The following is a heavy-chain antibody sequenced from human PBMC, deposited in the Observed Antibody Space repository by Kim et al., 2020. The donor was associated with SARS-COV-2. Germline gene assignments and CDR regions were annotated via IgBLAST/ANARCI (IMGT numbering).Heavy chain of an antibody. Sequence: GGSLRLSCAASGFTFGSYSMHWVRQAPGKGLEWISYITSSGNTVSYVDSVKGRFTIPRDNAKNSLYLQMNSLRAEDTAVYYCARSVVGYYPLVYWGQGTL. CDR3: ARSVVGYYPLVY. D-gene: IGHD1-26*01. CDR2: ITSSGNTV. CDR1: GFTFGSYS. V-gene: IGHV3-48*04. J-gene: IGHJ4*02.